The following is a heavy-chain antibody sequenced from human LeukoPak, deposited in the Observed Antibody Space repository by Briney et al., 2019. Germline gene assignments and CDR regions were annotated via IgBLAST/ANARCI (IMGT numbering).Heavy chain of an antibody. CDR1: GFTVSSIH. V-gene: IGHV3-53*01. Sequence: PGGSLRLSCAASGFTVSSIHMSWVRQAPGEGLEWVSVIYSGGNTYYADSVKGRFTISRDNSKNTLYLQMNNLRAEDTAVYYCAKDAAVAGTPIVWYFDLWGRGTLVTVSS. CDR3: AKDAAVAGTPIVWYFDL. CDR2: IYSGGNT. D-gene: IGHD6-19*01. J-gene: IGHJ2*01.